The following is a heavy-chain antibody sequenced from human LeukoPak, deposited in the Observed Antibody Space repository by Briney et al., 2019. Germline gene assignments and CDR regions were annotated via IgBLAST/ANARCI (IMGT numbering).Heavy chain of an antibody. CDR2: ISAYNGNT. V-gene: IGHV1-18*01. CDR3: ARDMGTRSVMRRHFDY. D-gene: IGHD1-1*01. CDR1: GYTFTSYG. Sequence: GASVKVSCKASGYTFTSYGISWVRQAPGQGLEWMGWISAYNGNTNYAQKLQGRVTMTTDTSTSTAYMELRSLRSDDTAVYYCARDMGTRSVMRRHFDYWGQGTLVTVSS. J-gene: IGHJ4*02.